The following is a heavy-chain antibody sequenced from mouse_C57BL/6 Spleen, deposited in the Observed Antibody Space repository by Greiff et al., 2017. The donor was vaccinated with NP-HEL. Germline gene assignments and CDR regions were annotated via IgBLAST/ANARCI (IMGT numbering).Heavy chain of an antibody. J-gene: IGHJ1*03. CDR1: GFSFNTYA. Sequence: DVKLVESGGGLVQPKGSLKLSCAASGFSFNTYAMNWVRQAPGKGLEWVARIRSKSNNYATYYADSVKDRFTISRDDSESMLYLQMNNLKTEDTAMYYCVRQHGSSFLYWYFDVWGTGTTVTVSS. CDR2: IRSKSNNYAT. CDR3: VRQHGSSFLYWYFDV. D-gene: IGHD1-1*01. V-gene: IGHV10-1*01.